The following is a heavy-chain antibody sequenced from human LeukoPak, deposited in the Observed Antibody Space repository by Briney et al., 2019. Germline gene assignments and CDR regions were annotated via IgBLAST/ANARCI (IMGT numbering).Heavy chain of an antibody. Sequence: GGSLRLSCAASGFTFSSYAMSWVRQAPGKGLEWVSAISDSGGSTYYADSVKGRFTISRDNSKNTLYLQMNSLRAEDTAVYYCAKDQWSYCSSTSCYFQGDYWGQGTLVTVSS. V-gene: IGHV3-23*01. D-gene: IGHD2-2*01. J-gene: IGHJ4*02. CDR1: GFTFSSYA. CDR3: AKDQWSYCSSTSCYFQGDY. CDR2: ISDSGGST.